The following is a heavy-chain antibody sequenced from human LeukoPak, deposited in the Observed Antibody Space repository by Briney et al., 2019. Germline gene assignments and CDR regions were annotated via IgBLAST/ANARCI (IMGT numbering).Heavy chain of an antibody. CDR2: INQGGSEK. Sequence: GGSLRLSCAASGFSFSRYWMSWVRQAPGKGLEWVANINQGGSEKFYVDSVRGRFAISRDNAKTSLYLQMNSLRAEDTAVYFCARIQGGYRSGWYIDYWGQGILVTVSS. CDR3: ARIQGGYRSGWYIDY. J-gene: IGHJ4*02. D-gene: IGHD6-19*01. V-gene: IGHV3-7*01. CDR1: GFSFSRYW.